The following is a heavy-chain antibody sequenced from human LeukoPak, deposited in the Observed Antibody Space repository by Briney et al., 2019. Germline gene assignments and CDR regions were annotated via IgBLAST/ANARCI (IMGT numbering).Heavy chain of an antibody. D-gene: IGHD2-2*01. CDR1: GYTFTSHY. Sequence: ASVTVSCKASGYTFTSHYIHWVRQPPAQGLEWMGIINPSGGSTNYAQKFQGRVTVTRDTSTSTVYMELSSLRSEDTAVYYCAREGPYCSSTSCYGGFDYWGQGTLVTVSS. CDR2: INPSGGST. V-gene: IGHV1-46*01. J-gene: IGHJ4*02. CDR3: AREGPYCSSTSCYGGFDY.